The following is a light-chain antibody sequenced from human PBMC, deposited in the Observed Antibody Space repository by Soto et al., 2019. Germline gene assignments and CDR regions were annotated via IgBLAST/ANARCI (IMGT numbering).Light chain of an antibody. CDR1: QSVSSSY. Sequence: EIVLTQAPGTLSLSPGERATLSCRASQSVSSSYLAWYQQKPGQAPRLLISGASSRATGIPERFSGSGSGTDFTFTISRLEPEDFAVYYCQQYGSSPRTFGKGTKLEIK. CDR2: GAS. CDR3: QQYGSSPRT. V-gene: IGKV3-20*01. J-gene: IGKJ2*01.